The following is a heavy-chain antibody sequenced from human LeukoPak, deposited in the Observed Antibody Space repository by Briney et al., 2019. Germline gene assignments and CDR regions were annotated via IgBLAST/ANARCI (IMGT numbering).Heavy chain of an antibody. J-gene: IGHJ4*02. CDR2: ISGRGGTT. CDR1: GFTFSSHX. Sequence: PGGSLRLSCVDSGFTFSSHXMSWVRQAPGKXXXXXXTISGRGGTTYYADSVQGRFIISRDNSRNTLFVQMNSLRAEDTAIYYCAIYEIAVPALDYWGQGTLVTVSS. V-gene: IGHV3-23*01. CDR3: AIYEIAVPALDY. D-gene: IGHD6-19*01.